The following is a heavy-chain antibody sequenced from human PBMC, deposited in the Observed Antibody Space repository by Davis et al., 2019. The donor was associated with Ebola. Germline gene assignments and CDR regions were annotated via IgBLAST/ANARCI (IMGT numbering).Heavy chain of an antibody. CDR2: INHSGST. J-gene: IGHJ1*01. V-gene: IGHV4-34*01. D-gene: IGHD6-19*01. CDR1: GGSISSFY. CDR3: ARHSQQTRGWNECFQH. Sequence: MPSETLSPTFTVPGGSISSFYWSWIRQPPGKGLAWIGEINHSGSTNYNPSLKSRVTISVDTSKNQFSLKLSSVSAADTAIYYRARHSQQTRGWNECFQHWGQGTLVTVFS.